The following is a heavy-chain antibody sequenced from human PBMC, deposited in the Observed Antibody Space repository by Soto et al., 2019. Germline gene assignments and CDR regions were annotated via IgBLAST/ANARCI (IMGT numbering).Heavy chain of an antibody. D-gene: IGHD2-21*02. V-gene: IGHV4-59*08. Sequence: SETLSLTCTVSGGSISSYYWSWIRQPPGKGLGWIGYIYYSGSTNYNPSLKSRVTISVDTSKNQFSLKLSSVTAADTAVYYCARQKLRYCGGDCYSRWFDPWGQGTLVTVSS. J-gene: IGHJ5*02. CDR1: GGSISSYY. CDR3: ARQKLRYCGGDCYSRWFDP. CDR2: IYYSGST.